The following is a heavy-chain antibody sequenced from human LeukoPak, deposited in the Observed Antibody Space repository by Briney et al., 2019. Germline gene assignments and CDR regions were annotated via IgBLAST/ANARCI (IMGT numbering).Heavy chain of an antibody. V-gene: IGHV1-18*01. CDR3: ATEGTAGRYYFDY. CDR1: GYSFSSHG. CDR2: ISANNGNT. D-gene: IGHD3-10*01. Sequence: ASVKVSCKASGYSFSSHGITWVRQAPGQGLEWMGWISANNGNTNYAQKLQGRVTVTTDTSTSIAYMELRSLRSDDTAVYYCATEGTAGRYYFDYWGQGTLVTVSS. J-gene: IGHJ4*02.